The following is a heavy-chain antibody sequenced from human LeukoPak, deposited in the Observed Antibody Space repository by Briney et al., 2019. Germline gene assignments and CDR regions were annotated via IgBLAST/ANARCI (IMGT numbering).Heavy chain of an antibody. CDR1: GGSISSYY. J-gene: IGHJ5*02. CDR2: MYYSGST. D-gene: IGHD3-10*01. V-gene: IGHV4-59*01. Sequence: PPETLSLTCTVSGGSISSYYWSWIRQPPGKGLEWIGYMYYSGSTNYNPSTNYNPSLKSRVTISVDTSKNQFSLKLSSVTAADTAVYYCAREYYYGSGTLEIDPWGQGTLVTVSS. CDR3: AREYYYGSGTLEIDP.